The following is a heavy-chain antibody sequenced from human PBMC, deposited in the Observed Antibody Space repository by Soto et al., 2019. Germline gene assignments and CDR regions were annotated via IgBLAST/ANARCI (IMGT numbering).Heavy chain of an antibody. CDR2: ISSSSSYI. J-gene: IGHJ6*02. D-gene: IGHD4-17*01. V-gene: IGHV3-21*01. CDR1: GFTFSSYS. Sequence: GGSLRLSCAASGFTFSSYSMNWVRQAPGKGLEWVSSISSSSSYIYYADSVKGRFTISRDNAKNSLYLQMNSLRAEDTAVYYCARLYETTVTTGYYGMDVWGQGTTVTVSS. CDR3: ARLYETTVTTGYYGMDV.